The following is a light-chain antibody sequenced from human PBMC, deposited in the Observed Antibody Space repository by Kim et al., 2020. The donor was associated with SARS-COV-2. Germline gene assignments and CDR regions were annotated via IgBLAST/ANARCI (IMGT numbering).Light chain of an antibody. J-gene: IGKJ1*01. V-gene: IGKV3-20*01. CDR3: QQYGSSPVA. CDR1: QSVSSSY. Sequence: EIVLTQSPGTLSLSPGERVTLSCRASQSVSSSYLAWYQQKPGQAPRLLIYGASSRATGIPDRFSGSGSGTDFTLTISRLEPEDFAVYYCQQYGSSPVAFGQGTKVDIK. CDR2: GAS.